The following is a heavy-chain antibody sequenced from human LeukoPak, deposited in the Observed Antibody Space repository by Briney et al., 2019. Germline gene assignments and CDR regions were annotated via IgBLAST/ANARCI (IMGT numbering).Heavy chain of an antibody. Sequence: PSETLSLTCTVSGGSISSANYCWSWIRQPAGKGLEWIGHIHTSGSTNYNPSLKSRVTITVDTPKTQFSLKLSSVTAADPAVYYWARRPKWGRDFDRWGRGTLVTVSS. CDR2: IHTSGST. J-gene: IGHJ2*01. V-gene: IGHV4-61*09. CDR1: GGSISSANYC. CDR3: ARRPKWGRDFDR. D-gene: IGHD1-26*01.